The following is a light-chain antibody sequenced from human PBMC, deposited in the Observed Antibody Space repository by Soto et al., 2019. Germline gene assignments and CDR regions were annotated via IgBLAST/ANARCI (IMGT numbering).Light chain of an antibody. Sequence: AIQLTQSPSSLSASVGDRFTITCLASQGINSFLAWYQQKPGKAPKLLIFDASTLQSGVPSRFSGSGSGTEFTLTISSLQPDDFATYYCQEYHSYTWTFGQGTKVDI. V-gene: IGKV1-13*02. CDR1: QGINSF. CDR2: DAS. J-gene: IGKJ1*01. CDR3: QEYHSYTWT.